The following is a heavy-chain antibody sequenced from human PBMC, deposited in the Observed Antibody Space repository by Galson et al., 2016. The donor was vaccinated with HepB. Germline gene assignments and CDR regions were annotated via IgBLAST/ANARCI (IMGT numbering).Heavy chain of an antibody. J-gene: IGHJ6*02. CDR1: GFTFSSYG. CDR3: ARAWGNYGMDV. Sequence: SLRLSCAASGFTFSSYGMHWVRQAPGKGLEWVAVMWADGVKKYCADSVKGRFTFSRDNSKNTLYLQMNSLRAEDTAVYYCARAWGNYGMDVWGQGTTVTVSS. D-gene: IGHD7-27*01. CDR2: MWADGVKK. V-gene: IGHV3-33*01.